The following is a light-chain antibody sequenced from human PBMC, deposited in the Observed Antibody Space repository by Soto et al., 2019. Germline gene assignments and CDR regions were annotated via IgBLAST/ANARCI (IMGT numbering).Light chain of an antibody. CDR3: QQYNSYSPT. J-gene: IGKJ1*01. CDR2: AAS. CDR1: QGIRND. Sequence: AIQMTQSPASLSSSLVDIVTITCRASQGIRNDLGWYQQKPGEAPKLLIYAASSLQSGVPSRFSGSGSGTDFTLTISSLQPDDFATYYCQQYNSYSPTFGQGTKVDIK. V-gene: IGKV1-6*01.